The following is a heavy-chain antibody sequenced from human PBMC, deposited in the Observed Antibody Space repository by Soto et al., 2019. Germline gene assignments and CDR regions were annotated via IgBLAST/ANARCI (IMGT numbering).Heavy chain of an antibody. CDR1: GGSMSSYY. V-gene: IGHV4-59*01. J-gene: IGHJ5*02. D-gene: IGHD6-19*01. CDR3: ARDRYTTGWYYFDP. Sequence: TLSLTCTVSGGSMSSYYWSWIRQPPGKGLEWIGYIYYGGNTNYNPSLKSRVTISLDTSKNQFSLKLSSVTAADTAVYYCARDRYTTGWYYFDPWGQGTLVTVSS. CDR2: IYYGGNT.